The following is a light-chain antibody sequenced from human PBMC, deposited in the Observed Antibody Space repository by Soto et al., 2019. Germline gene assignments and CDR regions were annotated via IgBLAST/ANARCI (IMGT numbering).Light chain of an antibody. V-gene: IGKV1-33*01. J-gene: IGKJ2*01. CDR1: QDISTY. CDR2: DAS. CDR3: QQYDSVPYT. Sequence: DIQVTQSPSSLSASVGDRVTITCQASQDISTYLNWYQQKPGKAPRLLIYDASSLETGVPSRFSGGGSWTDFTFTISNLQPEDIATYHCQQYDSVPYTFGQGTKLEIK.